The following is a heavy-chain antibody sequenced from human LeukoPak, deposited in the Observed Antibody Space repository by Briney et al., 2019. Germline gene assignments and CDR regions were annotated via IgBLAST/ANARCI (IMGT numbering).Heavy chain of an antibody. J-gene: IGHJ4*02. CDR2: IYYSGST. Sequence: SETLSLTCTVSGGSISSSSYYWGWIRQPPGKGLEWIGSIYYSGSTYYNPSLKSRVTISVDTSKNQFSLKLSSVTAADTAVYYCARVRYYDFWSGHNFDYWGQGTLVTVSS. D-gene: IGHD3-3*01. V-gene: IGHV4-39*07. CDR1: GGSISSSSYY. CDR3: ARVRYYDFWSGHNFDY.